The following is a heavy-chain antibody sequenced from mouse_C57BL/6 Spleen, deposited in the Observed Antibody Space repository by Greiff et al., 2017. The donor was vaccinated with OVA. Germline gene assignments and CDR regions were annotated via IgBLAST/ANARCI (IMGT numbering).Heavy chain of an antibody. CDR2: IHPNSGST. Sequence: QVQLQQPGAELVKPGASVKLSCKASGYTFTSYWMHWVKQRPGQGLEWIGMIHPNSGSTNYNEKFKSKATLTVDKSSSTAYMQLSSLTSEDSAVYYCAREGDGNYDYYAMDDWGQGTSVTVSS. D-gene: IGHD2-1*01. V-gene: IGHV1-64*01. J-gene: IGHJ4*01. CDR3: AREGDGNYDYYAMDD. CDR1: GYTFTSYW.